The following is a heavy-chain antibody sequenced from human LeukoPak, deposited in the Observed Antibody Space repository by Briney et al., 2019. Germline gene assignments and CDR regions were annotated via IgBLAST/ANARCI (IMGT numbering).Heavy chain of an antibody. CDR1: GYTFSSYW. J-gene: IGHJ4*02. D-gene: IGHD3-3*01. Sequence: TGESLRISCKGSGYTFSSYWIGWVRQMPGKGLEWMGIIYPGDSDTRYSPSLQGQVTISVDTSIGTAYLQWSSLRASDTAIYYCARQNDFRLDYWGQGTLVTVSS. CDR3: ARQNDFRLDY. CDR2: IYPGDSDT. V-gene: IGHV5-51*01.